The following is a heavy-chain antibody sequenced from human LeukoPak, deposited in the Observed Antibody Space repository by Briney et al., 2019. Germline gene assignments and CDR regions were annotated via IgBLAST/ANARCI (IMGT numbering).Heavy chain of an antibody. D-gene: IGHD3-10*01. CDR3: ARAKPKNMVRGLIMRRESRYYFDY. V-gene: IGHV3-53*01. CDR2: IYSDNT. Sequence: GGSLRLSCTVSGFTVSSNSMSWVRQAPGKGLEWVSFIYSDNTHYSDSVKGRFTISRDNSKNTLYLQMNSLRAEDTAVYYCARAKPKNMVRGLIMRRESRYYFDYWGQGTLVTVSS. J-gene: IGHJ4*02. CDR1: GFTVSSNS.